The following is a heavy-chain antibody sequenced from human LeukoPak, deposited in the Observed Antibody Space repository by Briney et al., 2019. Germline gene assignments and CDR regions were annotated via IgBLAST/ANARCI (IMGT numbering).Heavy chain of an antibody. CDR2: ITNDGSST. Sequence: GGSLRLSCATSGLTFSSHWMHWVRQAPGKGLVWVSRITNDGSSTTYADSVKGRFTISRAKAENMCYLQPNSQRAEDTAVYYYATQQGGNPAYWGQGTLVTVSS. V-gene: IGHV3-74*01. J-gene: IGHJ4*02. CDR3: ATQQGGNPAY. D-gene: IGHD1-14*01. CDR1: GLTFSSHW.